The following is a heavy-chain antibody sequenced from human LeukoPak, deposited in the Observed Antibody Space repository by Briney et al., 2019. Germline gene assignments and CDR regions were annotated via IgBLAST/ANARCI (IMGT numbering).Heavy chain of an antibody. CDR2: IDPENGET. V-gene: IGHV1-69-2*01. D-gene: IGHD3-3*01. CDR1: GYTFTDYY. J-gene: IGHJ5*02. CDR3: AIRCMSSYYYH. Sequence: ASVKISCKASGYTFTDYYMHWVQQAPGQGLEWMGLIDPENGETNYAQKLQGRVTITTDTSTNTAYMELSSLRSEDTAVYYCAIRCMSSYYYHWGQGTLVTVSS.